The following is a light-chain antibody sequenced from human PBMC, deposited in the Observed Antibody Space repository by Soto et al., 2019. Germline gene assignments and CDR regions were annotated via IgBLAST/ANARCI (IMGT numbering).Light chain of an antibody. CDR3: SSYTSSSISLV. CDR1: SSDVGGYNY. V-gene: IGLV2-14*01. J-gene: IGLJ2*01. CDR2: DVS. Sequence: QSALTQPASVSGSLGQSITISCTGTSSDVGGYNYVSWYQQYPGKAPKLMIYDVSNRPSGVSNRFSGSKSGNTASLTISGLQAEDEADYYCSSYTSSSISLVFGGGTKLTVL.